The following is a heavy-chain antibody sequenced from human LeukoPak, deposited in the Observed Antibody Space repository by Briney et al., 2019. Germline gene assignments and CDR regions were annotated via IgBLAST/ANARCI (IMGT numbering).Heavy chain of an antibody. CDR2: IYTSGST. CDR3: ASVEMVRGVIRDY. CDR1: GGSISTYY. J-gene: IGHJ4*02. V-gene: IGHV4-4*07. Sequence: SETLSLTCTVSGGSISTYYWSWIRQPAGKGLKWIGRIYTSGSTNYNPSLKSRVTMSVDTSKNQFSLKLSSVTAADTAVYYCASVEMVRGVIRDYWGQGTLVTVSS. D-gene: IGHD3-10*01.